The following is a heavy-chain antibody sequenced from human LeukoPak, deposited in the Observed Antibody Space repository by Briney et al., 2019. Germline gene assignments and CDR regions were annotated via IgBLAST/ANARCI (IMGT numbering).Heavy chain of an antibody. D-gene: IGHD6-13*01. J-gene: IGHJ4*02. CDR3: ARVSRESYY. Sequence: GGSLRLSCAASGFSFSSYWMSWVRQAPGKGLQWVANIKHDGSDKYYVDSVKGRFTVSRDNPKNSLYLQMSNLRAEDTAVYYCARVSRESYYWGQGTLVTVSS. V-gene: IGHV3-7*03. CDR1: GFSFSSYW. CDR2: IKHDGSDK.